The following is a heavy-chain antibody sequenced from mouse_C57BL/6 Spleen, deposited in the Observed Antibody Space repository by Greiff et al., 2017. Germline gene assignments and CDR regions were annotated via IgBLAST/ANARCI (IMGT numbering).Heavy chain of an antibody. CDR1: GYTFTSYW. V-gene: IGHV1-50*01. J-gene: IGHJ3*01. Sequence: VQLQQPGAELVKPGASVKLSCKASGYTFTSYWMQWVKQRPGQGLEWIGEIDPSDSYTNYNQKFKGKATLTVDTSSSTAYMQLSSLTSEDSAVYYCARQSLFAYWGQGTLVTVSA. CDR3: ARQSLFAY. CDR2: IDPSDSYT. D-gene: IGHD6-2*01.